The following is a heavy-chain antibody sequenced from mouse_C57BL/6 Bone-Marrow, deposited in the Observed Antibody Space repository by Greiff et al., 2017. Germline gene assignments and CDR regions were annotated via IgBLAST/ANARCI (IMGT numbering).Heavy chain of an antibody. D-gene: IGHD4-1*02. V-gene: IGHV1-26*01. CDR1: GYTFTDYY. J-gene: IGHJ3*01. CDR2: INPNNGGT. CDR3: ARLEPTGTAY. Sequence: EVQLQQSGPELVKPGASVKISCKASGYTFTDYYMNWVKQSHGKSLEWIGDINPNNGGTSYNQKFKGKATLTVDKSSSTAYMELRSLTSEDSAVYYCARLEPTGTAYWGQGTLVTVSA.